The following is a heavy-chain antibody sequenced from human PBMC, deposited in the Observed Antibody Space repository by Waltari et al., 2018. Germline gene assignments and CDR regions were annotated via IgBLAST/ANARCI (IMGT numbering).Heavy chain of an antibody. CDR3: ARGVDYYDSSGLTSDY. D-gene: IGHD3-22*01. Sequence: QVQLVQSGAEVKKPGASVKVSCKASGYTFTSYDINWVRQATGQGLEWMGWMNPNSGNTGYAQKFHGRVTMTRNTSISTAYMELSSLRSEDTAVYYCARGVDYYDSSGLTSDYWGQGTLVTVSS. V-gene: IGHV1-8*01. CDR1: GYTFTSYD. CDR2: MNPNSGNT. J-gene: IGHJ4*02.